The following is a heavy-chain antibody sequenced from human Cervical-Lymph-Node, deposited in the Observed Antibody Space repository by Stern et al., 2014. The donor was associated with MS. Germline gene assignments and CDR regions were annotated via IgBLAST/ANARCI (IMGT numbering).Heavy chain of an antibody. CDR2: ISYDGSDT. D-gene: IGHD3-10*01. CDR3: AKRGITEVRGVRLGDY. J-gene: IGHJ4*02. Sequence: VQLVESGGGVVQPGRSLRLTCTVSGFTFSSYGMHWVRQAPGKGLEWVSVISYDGSDTYYAESVKGRFTISRDNTKNTLYLEMRRLRREDTAVYYCAKRGITEVRGVRLGDYWGPGTLVIVSS. V-gene: IGHV3-30*18. CDR1: GFTFSSYG.